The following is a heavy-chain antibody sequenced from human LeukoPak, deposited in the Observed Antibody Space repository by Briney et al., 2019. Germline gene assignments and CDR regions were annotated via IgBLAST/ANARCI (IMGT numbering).Heavy chain of an antibody. V-gene: IGHV5-51*01. Sequence: GASLQISCKGSGSIFTSYWIGWVRPLPGKVLEWMGIIYPGDSDTRYSPSFQGQVTISADKSLSIAYLQWSSLKASDTAMYYCARRGSGWVVDYWGQGTLVTVSS. D-gene: IGHD6-19*01. CDR1: GSIFTSYW. J-gene: IGHJ4*02. CDR2: IYPGDSDT. CDR3: ARRGSGWVVDY.